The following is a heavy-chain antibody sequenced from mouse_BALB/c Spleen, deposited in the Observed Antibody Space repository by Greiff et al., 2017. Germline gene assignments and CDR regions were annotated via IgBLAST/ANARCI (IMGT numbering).Heavy chain of an antibody. J-gene: IGHJ2*01. V-gene: IGHV1-87*01. CDR1: GYTFTSYW. Sequence: VQLQQSGAELARPGASVKLSFKASGYTFTSYWMQWVKQRPGQGLEWIGAIYPGDGDTRYTQKFKGKATLTADKSSSTAYMQLSSLASEDSAVYYCARPYDYDEGYFDYWGQGTTLTVSS. D-gene: IGHD2-4*01. CDR2: IYPGDGDT. CDR3: ARPYDYDEGYFDY.